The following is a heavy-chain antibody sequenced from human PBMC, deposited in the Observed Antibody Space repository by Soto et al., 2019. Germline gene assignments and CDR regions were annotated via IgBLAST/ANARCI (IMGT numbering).Heavy chain of an antibody. CDR3: ARAMSILGWFDP. CDR1: GGSFSSYA. CDR2: IIPIFGTA. D-gene: IGHD6-6*01. Sequence: GASVKVSCKASGGSFSSYAISWVRQAPGQGLEWMGGIIPIFGTANYAQKFQGRVTITADESTSTAYMELSSLRSEDTAVYYCARAMSILGWFDPWGQGTLVTVSS. V-gene: IGHV1-69*13. J-gene: IGHJ5*02.